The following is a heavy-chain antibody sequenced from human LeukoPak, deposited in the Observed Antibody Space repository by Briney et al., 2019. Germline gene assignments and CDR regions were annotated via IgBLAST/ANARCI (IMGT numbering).Heavy chain of an antibody. CDR2: ISAGPGDT. J-gene: IGHJ2*01. CDR3: VRRGTNLYFDF. CDR1: GFTFSSHA. Sequence: GGSLRLSCVASGFTFSSHAMYWVRQAPGKGLEWVSTISAGPGDTYYADSVKGRFTISRGNSKNTLFLQMNSLRAEDTALYYCVRRGTNLYFDFWGRGTLVTVSS. D-gene: IGHD1-14*01. V-gene: IGHV3-23*01.